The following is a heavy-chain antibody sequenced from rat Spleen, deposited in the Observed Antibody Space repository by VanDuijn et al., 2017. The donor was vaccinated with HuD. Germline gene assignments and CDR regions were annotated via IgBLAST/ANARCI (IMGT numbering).Heavy chain of an antibody. CDR1: GFTFSSFP. CDR3: ARLGTEAIGNWFTY. CDR2: ISTSGGST. V-gene: IGHV5-46*01. D-gene: IGHD1-11*01. J-gene: IGHJ3*01. Sequence: EVQLVESGGGLVQPGRSLKLSCVDSGFTFSSFPMAWVRQAPTKGLEWVATISTSGGSTYYRDSVKGRFTISRDNAENTVYLQMDSLRSEDTATYYCARLGTEAIGNWFTYWGQGTLVTVSS.